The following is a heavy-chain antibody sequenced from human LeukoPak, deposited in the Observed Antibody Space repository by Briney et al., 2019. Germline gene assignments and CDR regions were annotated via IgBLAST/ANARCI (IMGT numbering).Heavy chain of an antibody. V-gene: IGHV4-59*01. J-gene: IGHJ4*02. Sequence: SETLSLTCTVSGGSISGYYWSWIRQPPGKGLEWIGYIYYSGTTSYNPSLQSRVTISVDTSKNQFPLKLSSVTAADTAVYYCARDRRGGSDMDYWGQGTLVTVSS. CDR2: IYYSGTT. D-gene: IGHD3-16*01. CDR3: ARDRRGGSDMDY. CDR1: GGSISGYY.